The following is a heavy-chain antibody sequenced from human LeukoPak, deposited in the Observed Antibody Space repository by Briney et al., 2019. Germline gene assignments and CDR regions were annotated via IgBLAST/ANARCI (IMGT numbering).Heavy chain of an antibody. D-gene: IGHD4-17*01. CDR2: VNPDTGNT. Sequence: ASVKVSCKAAGYSFTTFHINWVRQAPGQGPEWMGWVNPDTGNTGFAQKFQGRVTITQNSSVTTVYMELTSLTSEDTAVYYCAREEDYGDAFDIWGQGTMVTVSS. CDR3: AREEDYGDAFDI. CDR1: GYSFTTFH. J-gene: IGHJ3*02. V-gene: IGHV1-8*03.